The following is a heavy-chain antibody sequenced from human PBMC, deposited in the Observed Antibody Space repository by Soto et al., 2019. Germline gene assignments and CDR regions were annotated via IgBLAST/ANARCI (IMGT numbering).Heavy chain of an antibody. CDR2: IYYDGGA. V-gene: IGHV4-39*02. CDR3: ARDREYYDILTGYYRAGYFDN. D-gene: IGHD3-9*01. CDR1: VGSISSSTYY. J-gene: IGHJ4*02. Sequence: PSETLSLTCTVSVGSISSSTYYWGWIRQPPGKGLECVGTIYYDGGAYYNPSLKSRVTVSVDSSKNQFSLKLSSVTAADTAVYYCARDREYYDILTGYYRAGYFDNWGQETLVTVSS.